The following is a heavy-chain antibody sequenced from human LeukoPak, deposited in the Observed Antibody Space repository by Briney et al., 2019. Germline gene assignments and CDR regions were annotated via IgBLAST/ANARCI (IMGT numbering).Heavy chain of an antibody. Sequence: ASVKVSCKASGYTFSSYYMHWVRQAPGQGLEWMGKINPYGGNTDYAQKFQGRVTMTRDMSTSTVNMELSRLRSDDMAVYYCARDLDKGITFDYWGQGTLVTVSS. CDR1: GYTFSSYY. CDR3: ARDLDKGITFDY. J-gene: IGHJ4*02. D-gene: IGHD1-14*01. CDR2: INPYGGNT. V-gene: IGHV1-46*01.